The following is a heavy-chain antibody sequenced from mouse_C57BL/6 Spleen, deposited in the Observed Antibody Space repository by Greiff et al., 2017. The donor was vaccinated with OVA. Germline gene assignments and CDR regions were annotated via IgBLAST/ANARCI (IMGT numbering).Heavy chain of an antibody. CDR1: GYTFTSYG. J-gene: IGHJ4*01. V-gene: IGHV1-81*01. Sequence: QVQLQQSGAELARPGASVKLSCKASGYTFTSYGISWVKQRTGQGLEWIGEIYPRSGNTYYNEKFKGKATLTADKSSSTAYMELRGLTSEDSAVYFCARGARDYAMDYWGQGTSVTVSS. CDR3: ARGARDYAMDY. CDR2: IYPRSGNT.